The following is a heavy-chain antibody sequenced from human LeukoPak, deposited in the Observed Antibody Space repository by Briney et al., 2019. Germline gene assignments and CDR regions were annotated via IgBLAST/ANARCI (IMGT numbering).Heavy chain of an antibody. J-gene: IGHJ4*02. D-gene: IGHD2-15*01. V-gene: IGHV3-23*01. Sequence: PGGSLRLSCAASGFTFSSYAMSWVRQAPGKGLEWVSAISGSGGSTYYADSVKGRFTISRDNSKNTLYLQMNSLRAEDTAVYYCAKGGMRCSGGSCYYYYFVYWGQGTLVTVSS. CDR3: AKGGMRCSGGSCYYYYFVY. CDR1: GFTFSSYA. CDR2: ISGSGGST.